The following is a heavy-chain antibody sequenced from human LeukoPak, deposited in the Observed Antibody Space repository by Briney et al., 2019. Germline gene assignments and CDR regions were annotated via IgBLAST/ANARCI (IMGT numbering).Heavy chain of an antibody. J-gene: IGHJ5*02. CDR3: ARQPPGVYDTTQNWFDP. D-gene: IGHD3-22*01. Sequence: GESLKISCKVSGYSFPSYWITWVRQMPGKGLEWMGRIAPSDSHTNYSPSFEGHVTISVDKSISTAYLQWSSLEASDTAMYYCARQPPGVYDTTQNWFDPWGQGTLVTVSS. CDR1: GYSFPSYW. V-gene: IGHV5-10-1*01. CDR2: IAPSDSHT.